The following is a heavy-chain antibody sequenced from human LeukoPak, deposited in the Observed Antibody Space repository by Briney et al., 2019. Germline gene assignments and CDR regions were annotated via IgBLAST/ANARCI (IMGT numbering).Heavy chain of an antibody. CDR2: IKQDGSEK. V-gene: IGHV3-7*01. Sequence: PGGSLRLSCAASGFTFSSYWMSWVRQAPGMGLECVANIKQDGSEKYYVDSVKGRFTISRDNAKNSLYLQMNSLRAEDTAVYYCAREGKGYYYDSSGYYFDYWGQGTLVTVSS. D-gene: IGHD3-22*01. CDR1: GFTFSSYW. J-gene: IGHJ4*02. CDR3: AREGKGYYYDSSGYYFDY.